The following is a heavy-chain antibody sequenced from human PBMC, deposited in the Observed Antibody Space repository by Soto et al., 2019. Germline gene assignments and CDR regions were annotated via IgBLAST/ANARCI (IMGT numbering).Heavy chain of an antibody. CDR2: IYYSGST. V-gene: IGHV4-39*01. Sequence: PSETLSLTCTVSGGSILDSTYYWGWIRQPPGKGLEWIGSIYYSGSTYYNPSLKSRVTISVDTSKNQFSLKLSSVTAADTAVYYCAGGPDYDSSGYYYVAPDYWGQGTLVTVSS. D-gene: IGHD3-22*01. CDR1: GGSILDSTYY. J-gene: IGHJ4*02. CDR3: AGGPDYDSSGYYYVAPDY.